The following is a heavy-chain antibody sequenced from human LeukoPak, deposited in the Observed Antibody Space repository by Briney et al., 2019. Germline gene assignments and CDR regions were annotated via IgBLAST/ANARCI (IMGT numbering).Heavy chain of an antibody. D-gene: IGHD3-10*01. CDR2: IIPIFGTA. V-gene: IGHV1-69*13. J-gene: IGHJ5*02. Sequence: SVKVSCKASGYTFTSYDISWVRQAPGQGLEWMGGIIPIFGTANYAQKFQGRVTITADESTSTAYMELSSLRSEDTAVYYCARDPGYGSGSYVTWGQGTLVTVSS. CDR1: GYTFTSYD. CDR3: ARDPGYGSGSYVT.